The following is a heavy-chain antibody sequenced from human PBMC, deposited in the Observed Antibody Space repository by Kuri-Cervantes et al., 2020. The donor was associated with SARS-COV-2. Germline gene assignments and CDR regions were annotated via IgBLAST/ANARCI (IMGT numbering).Heavy chain of an antibody. CDR1: GESFSGYY. J-gene: IGHJ3*02. Sequence: SETLFLTCAFYGESFSGYYWNWIRQSPGKGLEWIGSIYYSGSTYYNPSLKSRVTISVDTSKNQFSLKLSSVTAADTAVYYCARLYYDFWSGYYKNDAFDIWGQGTMVTVSS. CDR3: ARLYYDFWSGYYKNDAFDI. D-gene: IGHD3-3*01. V-gene: IGHV4-34*01. CDR2: IYYSGST.